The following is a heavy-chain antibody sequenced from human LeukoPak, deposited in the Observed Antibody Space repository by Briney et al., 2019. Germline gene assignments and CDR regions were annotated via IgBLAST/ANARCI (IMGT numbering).Heavy chain of an antibody. CDR2: INWNGGST. CDR3: ARAMRGYYYGSGSYDYYYMDV. V-gene: IGHV3-20*04. D-gene: IGHD3-10*01. J-gene: IGHJ6*03. Sequence: GGSLRLSCAASGFTFDDYGMSWVRQAPGKGLEWVSGINWNGGSTGYADSVKGRFTISRDNAKNSLYLQMNSLRAEDTALYYCARAMRGYYYGSGSYDYYYMDVWGKGTTVTVSS. CDR1: GFTFDDYG.